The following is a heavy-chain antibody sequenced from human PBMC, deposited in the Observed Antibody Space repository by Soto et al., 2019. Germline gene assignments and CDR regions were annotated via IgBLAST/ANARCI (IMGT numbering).Heavy chain of an antibody. J-gene: IGHJ6*02. V-gene: IGHV2-5*01. CDR1: GFSLSTSGVG. CDR2: IYWNDDK. CDR3: AHSSPGGNLDV. D-gene: IGHD2-15*01. Sequence: GPTQEKHTQTLTMTCTFSGFSLSTSGVGVGWIRQPPGKALEWLALIYWNDDKRYSPSLKSRLTITKDTSKNQVVLTMTNMDPVDTATYYCAHSSPGGNLDVWGQATTVTVPS.